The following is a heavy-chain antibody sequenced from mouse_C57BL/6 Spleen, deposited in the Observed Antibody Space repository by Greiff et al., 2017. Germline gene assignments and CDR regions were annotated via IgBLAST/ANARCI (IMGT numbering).Heavy chain of an antibody. D-gene: IGHD1-1*01. CDR1: GFTFSDAW. V-gene: IGHV6-6*01. J-gene: IGHJ2*01. Sequence: EVQLVESGGGLVQPGGSMKLSCAASGFTFSDAWMDWVRQSPEKGLEWVAEIRNKANNHATYYAESVKGRFTISRDDSKSSVYLQMNSLRAEDTGIYYCTRRTYYGNYFDYWGQGTTLTVSS. CDR3: TRRTYYGNYFDY. CDR2: IRNKANNHAT.